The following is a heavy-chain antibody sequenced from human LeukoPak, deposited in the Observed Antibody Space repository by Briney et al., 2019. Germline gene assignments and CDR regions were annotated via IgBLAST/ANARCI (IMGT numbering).Heavy chain of an antibody. CDR1: GFTFSSYA. Sequence: PGGSLRLSCAASGFTFSSYAMSWVRQAPGKGLEWVSAISGSGGSTYYADSVKGRFTISRDNSKNTLYLQMNSLRAEDTAVYYCVKDRGYLYDSSVWGQGTLVTVSS. J-gene: IGHJ4*02. CDR3: VKDRGYLYDSSV. V-gene: IGHV3-23*01. CDR2: ISGSGGST. D-gene: IGHD3-22*01.